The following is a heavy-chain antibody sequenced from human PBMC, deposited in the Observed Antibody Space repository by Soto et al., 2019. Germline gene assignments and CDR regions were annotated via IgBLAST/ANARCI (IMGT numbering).Heavy chain of an antibody. V-gene: IGHV4-34*01. Sequence: SETLSLTCAVYGGSFSGYYWSWIRQPPGKGLEWIGEINHSGSTNYNPSLKSRVTISVDTSKNQFSLKLSSVTAADTAVYYCARVTYYDFWSGYFIKRAFDIWGQGTMVTVSS. J-gene: IGHJ3*02. CDR1: GGSFSGYY. CDR3: ARVTYYDFWSGYFIKRAFDI. CDR2: INHSGST. D-gene: IGHD3-3*01.